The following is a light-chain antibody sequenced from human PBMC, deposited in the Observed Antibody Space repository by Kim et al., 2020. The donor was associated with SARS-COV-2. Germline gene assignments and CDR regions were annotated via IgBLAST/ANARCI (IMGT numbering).Light chain of an antibody. CDR1: PGISNY. J-gene: IGKJ2*01. CDR3: QKYNSAPHT. Sequence: SSSEGHRLTITCRASPGISNYLAWYQQKPGKVPKLLIYAASALQSGVPSRFSGSGSGTDFTLTISSLQPEDVATYYCQKYNSAPHTFGQGTKLEI. V-gene: IGKV1-27*01. CDR2: AAS.